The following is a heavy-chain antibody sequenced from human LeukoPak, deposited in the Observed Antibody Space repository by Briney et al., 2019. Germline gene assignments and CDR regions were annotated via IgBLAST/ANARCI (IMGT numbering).Heavy chain of an antibody. V-gene: IGHV3-23*01. D-gene: IGHD6-19*01. Sequence: GGSLRLSCAASGFTFTTYAINWVRQAPGKGLEWVSGSSADDKAYYADYVKDRFSISSDNSKNTVSHQMSNQIADDTAHNYYAKDLALAGTGGGFDVWGQGARVAVSS. CDR3: AKDLALAGTGGGFDV. J-gene: IGHJ3*01. CDR2: SSADDKA. CDR1: GFTFTTYA.